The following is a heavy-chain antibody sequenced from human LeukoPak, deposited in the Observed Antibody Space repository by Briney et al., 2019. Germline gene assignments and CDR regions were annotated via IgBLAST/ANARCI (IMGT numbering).Heavy chain of an antibody. CDR2: ISSISSTI. CDR3: ARGVGYAFGAVINPFDY. V-gene: IGHV3-48*01. J-gene: IGHJ4*01. D-gene: IGHD3-3*01. Sequence: GGSLRLSCAASGFTFSSYNMNWVRQAPGKGLEWVSYISSISSTIYYADSVKGRFTISRDNAKNSLYLQMNSLRAEDTAVYYCARGVGYAFGAVINPFDYXXXXTLVXVSS. CDR1: GFTFSSYN.